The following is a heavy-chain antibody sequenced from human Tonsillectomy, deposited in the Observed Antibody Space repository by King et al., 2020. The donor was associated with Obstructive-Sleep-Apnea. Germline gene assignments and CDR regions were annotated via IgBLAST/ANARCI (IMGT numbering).Heavy chain of an antibody. CDR1: GFTFSSYS. CDR2: IIISSSYI. J-gene: IGHJ3*01. Sequence: VQLVESGGGLVKPGGSLRLSCTASGFTFSSYSMNWVRQAPGRGREWVSSIIISSSYIYYADSVRGRFTISRENAKNSLYLQMNSLRAEDTAVYYCVRTLGGWLTFDVWGQGTMVIVSS. CDR3: VRTLGGWLTFDV. D-gene: IGHD3-16*01. V-gene: IGHV3-21*01.